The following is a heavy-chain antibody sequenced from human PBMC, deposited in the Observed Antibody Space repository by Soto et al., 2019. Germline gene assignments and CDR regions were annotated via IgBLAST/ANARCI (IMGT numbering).Heavy chain of an antibody. J-gene: IGHJ4*02. D-gene: IGHD3-10*01. CDR3: AREDSGDRFDY. CDR2: INPNSGGT. V-gene: IGHV1-2*04. Sequence: ASVKVSCKASGYTFTGYYMHWVRQAPGQGLEWMGWINPNSGGTNYAQKFQGWVTMTRDTSISTAYMELGRLRSDDTAVYYCAREDSGDRFDYWGQGTLVTVSS. CDR1: GYTFTGYY.